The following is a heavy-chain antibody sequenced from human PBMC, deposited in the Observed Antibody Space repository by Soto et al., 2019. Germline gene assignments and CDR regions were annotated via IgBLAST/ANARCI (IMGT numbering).Heavy chain of an antibody. D-gene: IGHD1-1*01. Sequence: QVQLVQSGAEVKKPGSSVKVSCKASGGTFSSYTISWVRQAPGQGLEWMGRIIPILGIANYAQKFQGRVTITADKSTSTAYMELSSLRSEDTAEYYCARSERPNDAFDIWGQGTMVTVSS. CDR3: ARSERPNDAFDI. CDR2: IIPILGIA. J-gene: IGHJ3*02. V-gene: IGHV1-69*02. CDR1: GGTFSSYT.